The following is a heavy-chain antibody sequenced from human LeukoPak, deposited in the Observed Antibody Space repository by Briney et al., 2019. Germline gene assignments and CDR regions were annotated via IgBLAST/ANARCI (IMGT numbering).Heavy chain of an antibody. D-gene: IGHD2-15*01. J-gene: IGHJ5*02. Sequence: ASVKVSCKASGYTFTSYGISWVRQAPGQGLEWMGWISAYNGNTNYAQKLQGRVTMTTDTSTSTAYMELRSLSSDDTAVYYCARVRIVVVVAATFGNWFDPWGQATLVTVSS. CDR3: ARVRIVVVVAATFGNWFDP. CDR1: GYTFTSYG. CDR2: ISAYNGNT. V-gene: IGHV1-18*01.